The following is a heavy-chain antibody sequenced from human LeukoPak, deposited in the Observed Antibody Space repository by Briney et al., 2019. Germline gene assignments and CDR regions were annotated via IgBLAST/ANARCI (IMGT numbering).Heavy chain of an antibody. V-gene: IGHV3-11*04. Sequence: GGSLRLSCAASGFTFSDYYMSWIRQAPGKGLEWGSYISSSGSTIYYADSVKGRFTISRDNAKNSLYLQMNSLRAEDTAVYYCAREIWFGTAFDPWGQGTLVTVSS. CDR2: ISSSGSTI. CDR3: AREIWFGTAFDP. J-gene: IGHJ5*02. CDR1: GFTFSDYY. D-gene: IGHD3-10*01.